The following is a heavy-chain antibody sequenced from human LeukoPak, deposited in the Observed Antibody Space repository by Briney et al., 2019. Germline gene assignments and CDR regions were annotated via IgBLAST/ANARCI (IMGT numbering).Heavy chain of an antibody. CDR1: GFTFSSYA. Sequence: GRSLRLSCAASGFTFSSYAMHWVRQAPGKGLEWVAVISYDGSNKYYADSVKGRFTISRDNYKNTLYLQMNSLRAEDTAVYYCARVPREEKSIAARLDYWGQGNLVTVYS. V-gene: IGHV3-30-3*01. CDR2: ISYDGSNK. J-gene: IGHJ4*02. D-gene: IGHD6-6*01. CDR3: ARVPREEKSIAARLDY.